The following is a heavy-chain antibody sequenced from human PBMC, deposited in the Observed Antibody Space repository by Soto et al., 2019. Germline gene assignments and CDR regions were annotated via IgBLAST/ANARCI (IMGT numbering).Heavy chain of an antibody. Sequence: QLQLQESGSGLVKPSQTLSLTCAVSGGSISSGGYSWSWIRQPPGKGLEWIGYIYHSGRTYYNPSLKSRVTITVDRSKNQFSLKLSSVTAADTAVYYCARVPPTTSMYYFDYWGQGTLVTVSS. V-gene: IGHV4-30-2*01. CDR1: GGSISSGGYS. CDR2: IYHSGRT. J-gene: IGHJ4*02. D-gene: IGHD2-2*01. CDR3: ARVPPTTSMYYFDY.